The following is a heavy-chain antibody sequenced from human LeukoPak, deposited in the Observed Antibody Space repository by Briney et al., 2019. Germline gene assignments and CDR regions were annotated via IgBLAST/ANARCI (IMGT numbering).Heavy chain of an antibody. CDR3: ARIPGGSGSQYDY. Sequence: GGSLRLSCAASGFTFSSYWMHWVRQTPGKGLVWVSRMNSDGSSTFYADSVKGRFTTSRDNAENTVYLQMNSLRADDTAVYYCARIPGGSGSQYDYWGQGTLVIVSS. CDR2: MNSDGSST. CDR1: GFTFSSYW. D-gene: IGHD3-10*01. J-gene: IGHJ4*02. V-gene: IGHV3-74*01.